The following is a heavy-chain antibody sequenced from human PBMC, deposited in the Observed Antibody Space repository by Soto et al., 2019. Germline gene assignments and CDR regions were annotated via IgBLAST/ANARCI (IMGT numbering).Heavy chain of an antibody. Sequence: PWGALRLSCAAPGITVCSDATSCVPPAPGKGLEWVSAISGSGGSKYYADSVKGRFTISRDNSKNTLYLQMNSLRAEDTAVYYCAKTKGGPAALYYFDYWGQGTLVSVFS. CDR1: GITVCSDA. CDR2: ISGSGGSK. D-gene: IGHD2-2*01. V-gene: IGHV3-23*01. CDR3: AKTKGGPAALYYFDY. J-gene: IGHJ4*02.